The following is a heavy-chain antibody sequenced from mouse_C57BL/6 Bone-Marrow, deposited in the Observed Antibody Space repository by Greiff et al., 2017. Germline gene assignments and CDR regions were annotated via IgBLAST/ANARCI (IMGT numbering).Heavy chain of an antibody. Sequence: QVQLKQPGAELVKPGASVKMSCKASGYTFTSYWITWVKQRPGQGLAWIGDIYPGSGSTNYNEKFKSKATLTVDTSSSTAYMQLSSLTSEDSAVYYCARGDGYYVAYWGQGTLVTVSA. V-gene: IGHV1-55*01. CDR2: IYPGSGST. D-gene: IGHD2-3*01. J-gene: IGHJ3*01. CDR1: GYTFTSYW. CDR3: ARGDGYYVAY.